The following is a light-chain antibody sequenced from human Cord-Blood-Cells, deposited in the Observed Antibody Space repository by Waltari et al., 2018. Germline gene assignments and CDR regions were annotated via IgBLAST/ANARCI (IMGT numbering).Light chain of an antibody. J-gene: IGKJ5*01. V-gene: IGKV1-39*01. CDR1: QSISSY. Sequence: DIQMIHSPSFLSASVGDRVTITCPASQSISSYLNWYQQNPGKAPKLLIYAASSLQSGVPSRFSGSGSETDFTLTISSLQPEDFATYYCQQSYSTSITFGQGTRLEIK. CDR2: AAS. CDR3: QQSYSTSIT.